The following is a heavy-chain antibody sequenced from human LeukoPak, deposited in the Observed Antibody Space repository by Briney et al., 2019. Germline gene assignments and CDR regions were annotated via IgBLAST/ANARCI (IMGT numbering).Heavy chain of an antibody. D-gene: IGHD2-15*01. J-gene: IGHJ4*02. CDR2: ISYDGSNK. CDR3: ARDGGCGRIDY. CDR1: GFTFSSYA. Sequence: GGSLRLSCAASGFTFSSYAMHWVRQAPGKGLEWVAVISYDGSNKYYADSVKGRFTISRDNSKNTLYLQMNSLRAEDTAVYYCARDGGCGRIDYWGQGTLVTVSS. V-gene: IGHV3-30*04.